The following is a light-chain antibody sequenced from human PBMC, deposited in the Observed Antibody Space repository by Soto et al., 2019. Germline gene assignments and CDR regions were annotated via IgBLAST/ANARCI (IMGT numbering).Light chain of an antibody. CDR1: QSVSSH. CDR3: QQYGSSPY. CDR2: DAY. V-gene: IGKV3-20*01. Sequence: EILMTQSPSTLSVSPGETATLSCRASQSVSSHLAWYQQKPGQAPRLLIYDAYNRATGIPPRLSGSGSGTDFTLTISRLEPEDFAVYYCQQYGSSPYFGQGTKVDIK. J-gene: IGKJ1*01.